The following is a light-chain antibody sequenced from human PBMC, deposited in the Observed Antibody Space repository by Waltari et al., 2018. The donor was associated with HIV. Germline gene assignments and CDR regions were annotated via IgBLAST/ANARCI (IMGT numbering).Light chain of an antibody. Sequence: NFILTQPRSVSESPGKTVTISCTRSSGSITSAYVQWCQQRPGRAPTTVIYENNQIPSGAPARSSCYLDTSSNSAALSLSGLTSEDEADYYCHSYDAHTWVFGGGTKVTVL. CDR1: SGSITSAY. CDR2: ENN. J-gene: IGLJ3*02. V-gene: IGLV6-57*03. CDR3: HSYDAHTWV.